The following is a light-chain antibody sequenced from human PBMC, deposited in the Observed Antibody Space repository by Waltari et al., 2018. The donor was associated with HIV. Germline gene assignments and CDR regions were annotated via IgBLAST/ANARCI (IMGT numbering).Light chain of an antibody. CDR3: QQSYSTPFT. CDR1: QNIVNY. V-gene: IGKV3-11*01. CDR2: DAS. Sequence: EIVLTQSPATLSLSPGDRATLSCRASQNIVNYLAWYQQKPGQAPRLLIFDASNRVTGIPARFSGSGSGTDFTLTISSLEPEDFATYYCQQSYSTPFTFGPGTKVDIK. J-gene: IGKJ3*01.